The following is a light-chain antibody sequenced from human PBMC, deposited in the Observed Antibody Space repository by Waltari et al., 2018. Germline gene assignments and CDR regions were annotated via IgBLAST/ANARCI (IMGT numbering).Light chain of an antibody. V-gene: IGLV1-51*02. Sequence: QSVLTQPPSVSAAPGQKVSISCSGSSFNIGNNFISWYQQFPGTAPKLLIYENNNRPSGMPDRFLGSKSGPSATLDITGLQTGDEADYYCGTWDSRLSAWVFGGGTKLTV. CDR3: GTWDSRLSAWV. CDR2: ENN. CDR1: SFNIGNNF. J-gene: IGLJ3*02.